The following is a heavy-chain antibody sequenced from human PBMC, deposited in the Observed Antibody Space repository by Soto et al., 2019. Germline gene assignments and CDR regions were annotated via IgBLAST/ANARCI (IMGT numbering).Heavy chain of an antibody. V-gene: IGHV3-15*01. D-gene: IGHD5-18*01. CDR1: GFTFSNAC. Sequence: GGSLRLSCVASGFTFSNACMTWVRQAPGKGLEWVGHIKTKTDGGTTDYAAPVKGRFTISRDDSKNTLYLQMNSLKTEDTAVYYCTTGTWIQLWLHDYWGQGT. CDR3: TTGTWIQLWLHDY. J-gene: IGHJ4*02. CDR2: IKTKTDGGTT.